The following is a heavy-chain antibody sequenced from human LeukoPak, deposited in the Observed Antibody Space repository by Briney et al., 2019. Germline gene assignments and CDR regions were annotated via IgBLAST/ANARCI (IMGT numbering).Heavy chain of an antibody. V-gene: IGHV3-23*01. Sequence: PGGSLRLSCATYEFTFSSYAMSWVRLGPGKGLEWVSTISGDGSRIYYADSVEGRFTISRDHSNNLYLQMTSLRAEDTAVYFCAKSGGYSVPWYLDSWGRGALVTVSS. CDR3: AKSGGYSVPWYLDS. CDR2: ISGDGSRI. CDR1: EFTFSSYA. D-gene: IGHD5/OR15-5a*01. J-gene: IGHJ4*02.